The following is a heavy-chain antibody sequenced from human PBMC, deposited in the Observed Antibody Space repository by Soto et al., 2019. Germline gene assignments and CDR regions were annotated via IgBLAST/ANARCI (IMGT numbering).Heavy chain of an antibody. CDR1: GYTFTSYG. J-gene: IGHJ4*02. Sequence: ASVKVSCKASGYTFTSYGISWVRQAPGQGLEWMGWISAYNGNTNYAQKLQGRVTMTTDTSTSTAYMELRSLRSDDTAVYYCAREGRDRYYYDSSGYYLFNYWGQGTLVTVS. V-gene: IGHV1-18*01. CDR3: AREGRDRYYYDSSGYYLFNY. D-gene: IGHD3-22*01. CDR2: ISAYNGNT.